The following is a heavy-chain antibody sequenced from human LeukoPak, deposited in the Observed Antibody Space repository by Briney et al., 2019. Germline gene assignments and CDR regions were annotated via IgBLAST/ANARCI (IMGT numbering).Heavy chain of an antibody. J-gene: IGHJ4*02. D-gene: IGHD2/OR15-2a*01. CDR2: VSDDGRDS. CDR3: VRSYGHRPAYTTYYPDQFFDS. Sequence: GGSLRLSCAVSGFAFSPFAMHWVRQAPGKGPEWVAAVSDDGRDSNYADSVKGRFIISRDNSKKALYLQMSSLRPEDTAVYYCVRSYGHRPAYTTYYPDQFFDSWGQGTLVTVSS. V-gene: IGHV3-30*04. CDR1: GFAFSPFA.